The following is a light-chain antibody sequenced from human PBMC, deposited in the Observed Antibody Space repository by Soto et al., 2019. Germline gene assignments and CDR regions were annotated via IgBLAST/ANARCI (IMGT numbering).Light chain of an antibody. CDR3: MQDVELPFT. CDR1: QSLLHRDGKTY. Sequence: VLTQTPLSLSVTPGQPASMSCMSSQSLLHRDGKTYLYWYLQKPGQPPQLLIYEVSNRFSGVPDRLSASGSGTDFTLKISRVEAEDVGVYYCMQDVELPFTFGGGTKVDIK. J-gene: IGKJ4*01. V-gene: IGKV2D-29*01. CDR2: EVS.